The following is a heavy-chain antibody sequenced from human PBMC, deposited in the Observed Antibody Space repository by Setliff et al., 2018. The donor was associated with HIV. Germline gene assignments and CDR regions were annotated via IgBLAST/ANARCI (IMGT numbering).Heavy chain of an antibody. V-gene: IGHV1-24*01. D-gene: IGHD6-13*01. CDR1: GYTLTELS. J-gene: IGHJ1*01. Sequence: ASVKVSCKISGYTLTELSIHWVRQAPGKGLEWMANFDPEDGETFYAQKFQGRLTMTEDTSTDTAYMELSSLRSDDTAMYYCATDPGYSSTSYSESCQHWGQGTVVTVAS. CDR3: ATDPGYSSTSYSESCQH. CDR2: FDPEDGET.